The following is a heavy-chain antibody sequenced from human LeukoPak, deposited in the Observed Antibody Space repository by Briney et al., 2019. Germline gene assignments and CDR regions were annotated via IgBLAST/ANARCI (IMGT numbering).Heavy chain of an antibody. CDR3: ARGKGYYVPYNWFDP. D-gene: IGHD3-3*01. CDR2: MNPNSGNT. J-gene: IGHJ5*02. Sequence: ASVKVSCKASGYTFTSYDTNWVRQATGQGLEWMGWMNPNSGNTGYAQKFQGRVTMTRNTSISTAYMELSSLRSEDTAVYYCARGKGYYVPYNWFDPWGQGTLVTVSS. V-gene: IGHV1-8*01. CDR1: GYTFTSYD.